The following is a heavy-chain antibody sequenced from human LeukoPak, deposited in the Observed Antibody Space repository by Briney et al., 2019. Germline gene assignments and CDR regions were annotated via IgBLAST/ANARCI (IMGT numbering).Heavy chain of an antibody. CDR3: AKLLIAVAGRFDP. CDR2: INGSGGST. CDR1: GFTFSSYA. Sequence: GGSLRLSCAASGFTFSSYAMSWVRQVPGKGLDWASAINGSGGSTYYADSVKGRFTISRDNSKNTLYLQMNSLRAEDTAVYYCAKLLIAVAGRFDPWGQGTLVTVSS. D-gene: IGHD6-19*01. J-gene: IGHJ5*02. V-gene: IGHV3-23*01.